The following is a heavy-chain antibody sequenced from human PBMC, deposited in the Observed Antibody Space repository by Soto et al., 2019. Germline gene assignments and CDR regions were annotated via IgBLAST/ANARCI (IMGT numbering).Heavy chain of an antibody. D-gene: IGHD6-13*01. CDR2: IIPIFGTA. Sequence: GASVKVSCKASGGTFSSYAISWVRQAPGQGLEWMGGIIPIFGTANYAQKFQGRVTITADESTSTAYMELSSLRSEDTAVYYCARDPTASIAAAKQVSDYWGQGTLVTVSS. CDR3: ARDPTASIAAAKQVSDY. J-gene: IGHJ4*02. V-gene: IGHV1-69*13. CDR1: GGTFSSYA.